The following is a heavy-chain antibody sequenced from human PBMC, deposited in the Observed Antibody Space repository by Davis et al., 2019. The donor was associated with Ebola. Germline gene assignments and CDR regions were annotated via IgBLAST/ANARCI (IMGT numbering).Heavy chain of an antibody. CDR1: GFTFSSYS. CDR2: ISYDGSNK. J-gene: IGHJ2*01. V-gene: IGHV3-30*03. D-gene: IGHD6-6*01. Sequence: PAGSLSLSCAASGFTFSSYSMNWVRQAPGKGLEWVAVISYDGSNKYYADSVKGRFTISRDNSKNTLYLQMNSLRAEETAVYYCARDLAAPPEDWYFDLWGRGTLVTVSS. CDR3: ARDLAAPPEDWYFDL.